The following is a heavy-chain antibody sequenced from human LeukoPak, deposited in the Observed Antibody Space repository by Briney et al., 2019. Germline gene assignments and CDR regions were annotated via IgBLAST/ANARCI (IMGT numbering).Heavy chain of an antibody. V-gene: IGHV1-46*01. Sequence: GGSLRLSCAASGFTFSSYGMHWVRQAPGQGLEWMGIINPSGGSTSYAQKFQGRVTMTRDTSTSTVYMELSSLRSEDTAVYYCATSGWYSAPFDYWGQGTLVTVSS. CDR3: ATSGWYSAPFDY. J-gene: IGHJ4*02. CDR2: INPSGGST. D-gene: IGHD6-19*01. CDR1: GFTFSSYG.